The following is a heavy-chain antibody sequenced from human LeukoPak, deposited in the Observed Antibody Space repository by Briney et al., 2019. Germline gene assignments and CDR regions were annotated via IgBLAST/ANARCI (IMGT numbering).Heavy chain of an antibody. CDR2: ISVGAEYI. CDR1: GFTFRSYE. V-gene: IGHV3-23*01. CDR3: ASGPPFLKYFEY. D-gene: IGHD3-3*01. Sequence: GGSLRLSCAAFGFTFRSYEMNWFRQAPGKGLEWVSTISVGAEYIFYADSVKGRFTISRDDSNNALYLQMHSLRAEDTALYYCASGPPFLKYFEYWGQGTLVTVSS. J-gene: IGHJ4*02.